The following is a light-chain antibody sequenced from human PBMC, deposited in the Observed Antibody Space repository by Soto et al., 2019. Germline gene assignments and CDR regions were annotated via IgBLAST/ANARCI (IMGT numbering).Light chain of an antibody. CDR2: GAS. CDR1: QTVSSN. J-gene: IGKJ5*01. CDR3: QQYNNWPIT. V-gene: IGKV3-15*01. Sequence: EIMLTQSPDTLSLSPGERATLSCRASQTVSSNYLAWCQQRPGQAPRLLIYGASTRATGIPARFSGSGSGTEFTLTISSLQSEDFAVYYCQQYNNWPITFGQGTRLEIK.